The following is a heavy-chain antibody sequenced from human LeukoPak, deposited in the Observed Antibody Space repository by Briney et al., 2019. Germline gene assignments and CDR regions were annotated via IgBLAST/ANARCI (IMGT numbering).Heavy chain of an antibody. CDR1: GFTFSSYS. J-gene: IGHJ6*03. V-gene: IGHV3-21*01. CDR2: ISSSSNYI. CDR3: ARDPYSGSYGDYYYYYMDV. Sequence: GGSLRLSCAASGFTFSSYSMNWVRQAPGKGLEWVSYISSSSNYIYYADSVKGRFTISRDNAKNSLYLQMNSLRPEDTAVYYCARDPYSGSYGDYYYYYMDVWGKGTTVTISS. D-gene: IGHD1-26*01.